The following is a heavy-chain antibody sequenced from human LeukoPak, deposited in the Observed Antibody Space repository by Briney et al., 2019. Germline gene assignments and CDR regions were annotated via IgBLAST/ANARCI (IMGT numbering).Heavy chain of an antibody. CDR3: AKSSYYDASGYYREYYFDY. CDR2: ISGSGGST. V-gene: IGHV3-23*01. D-gene: IGHD3-22*01. J-gene: IGHJ4*02. Sequence: GGSLRLSCAASRFTFSSYGMSWVRQAPGKGLEWVSSISGSGGSTYYADSVKGRFTISRDDSKNTLYLQMNSLRDEDTAVYYCAKSSYYDASGYYREYYFDYWGQGTLVTVSS. CDR1: RFTFSSYG.